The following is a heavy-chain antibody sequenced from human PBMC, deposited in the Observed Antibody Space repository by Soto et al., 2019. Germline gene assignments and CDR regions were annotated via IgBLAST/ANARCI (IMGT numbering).Heavy chain of an antibody. J-gene: IGHJ4*02. V-gene: IGHV3-73*02. D-gene: IGHD3-3*02. Sequence: EVQLVESGGGLVQPGGSLKLSCAASGFSFSGSAMHWVRQAPGKGLEWLGRIRSKANSYATAYAASVEGRFTISRDDSKNTDYLQMNSLKTEDTAVYFCTRHLADYWGQGTLVTVSS. CDR3: TRHLADY. CDR1: GFSFSGSA. CDR2: IRSKANSYAT.